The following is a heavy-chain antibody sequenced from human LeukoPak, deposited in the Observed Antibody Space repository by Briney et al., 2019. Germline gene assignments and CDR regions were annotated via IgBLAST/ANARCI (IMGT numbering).Heavy chain of an antibody. Sequence: SETLSLTCTVPGGSISTYYWSWSRQPPGNGLEWIGYIDNRGNTKYNPSLKSRVTISLNTSKNQVSLRLSSVNAADTALYYCARHEAIAGLDYWGLGTLVTVSS. V-gene: IGHV4-59*08. CDR2: IDNRGNT. CDR1: GGSISTYY. J-gene: IGHJ4*02. D-gene: IGHD6-19*01. CDR3: ARHEAIAGLDY.